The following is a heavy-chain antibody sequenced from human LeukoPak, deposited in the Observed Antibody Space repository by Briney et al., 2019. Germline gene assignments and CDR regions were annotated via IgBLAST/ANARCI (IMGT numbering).Heavy chain of an antibody. CDR2: IYYSGST. CDR3: ARSAQWLEGQNDY. V-gene: IGHV4-34*01. Sequence: SETLSLTCAVYGGSFSGYYWSWIRQPPGKGLEWIGSIYYSGSTYYNPSLKSRVTISVDTSKNQFSLKLSSVTAADTAVYYCARSAQWLEGQNDYWGQGTLVTVSS. J-gene: IGHJ4*02. D-gene: IGHD6-19*01. CDR1: GGSFSGYY.